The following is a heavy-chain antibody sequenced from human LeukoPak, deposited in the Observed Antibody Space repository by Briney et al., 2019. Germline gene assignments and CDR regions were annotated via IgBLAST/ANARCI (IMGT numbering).Heavy chain of an antibody. D-gene: IGHD3-10*01. J-gene: IGHJ4*02. CDR1: GFTFSSYA. CDR2: ISSSGSTI. CDR3: ARAPADYYGSGSYFVS. V-gene: IGHV3-48*04. Sequence: GGSLRLSCAASGFTFSSYAMHWVRQAPGKGLEWVSYISSSGSTIYYADSVKGRFTISRDNAKNSLYLQMNSLRAEDTAVYYCARAPADYYGSGSYFVSWGQGTLVTVSS.